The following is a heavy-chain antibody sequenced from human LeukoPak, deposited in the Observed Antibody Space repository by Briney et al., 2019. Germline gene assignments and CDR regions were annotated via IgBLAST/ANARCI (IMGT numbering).Heavy chain of an antibody. Sequence: ASVKVSCKASGYTFTSYGISWVRQAPGQGLEWMGWISAYNGNTNYAQKLQGRVTMTTDTSTCTAYMELRSLRSDDTAVYYCARDLDGDQLLDYWGQGTLVTVSS. V-gene: IGHV1-18*01. D-gene: IGHD4-17*01. CDR3: ARDLDGDQLLDY. J-gene: IGHJ4*02. CDR1: GYTFTSYG. CDR2: ISAYNGNT.